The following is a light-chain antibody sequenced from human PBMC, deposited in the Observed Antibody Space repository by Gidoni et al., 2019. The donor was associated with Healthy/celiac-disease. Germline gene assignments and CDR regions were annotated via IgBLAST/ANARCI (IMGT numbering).Light chain of an antibody. CDR2: LGS. CDR3: LQALQTPPT. CDR1: QSLLHSNGYNY. V-gene: IGKV2-28*01. J-gene: IGKJ2*01. Sequence: DIVMTQSPLSLPVTPGEPASISCRSSQSLLHSNGYNYLDWYLQKPGQSPQLLIYLGSNRASGVPDRFSASGSGTDFTLTISSVEAEDFAVYYCLQALQTPPTFGQGTKLEIK.